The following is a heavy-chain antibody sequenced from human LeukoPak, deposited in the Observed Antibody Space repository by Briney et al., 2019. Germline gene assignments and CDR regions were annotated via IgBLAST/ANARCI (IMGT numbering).Heavy chain of an antibody. Sequence: SETLSLTCAVYGGSFSGYYWSWIRQPPGKGLEWIGEINHSGSTNYNPSLKSRVTISVDTSKNQFSLKLSSVTAADTAVYYCARAPYNWNDGGWFDPWGQGTLVTVST. V-gene: IGHV4-34*01. J-gene: IGHJ5*02. CDR3: ARAPYNWNDGGWFDP. CDR2: INHSGST. D-gene: IGHD1-20*01. CDR1: GGSFSGYY.